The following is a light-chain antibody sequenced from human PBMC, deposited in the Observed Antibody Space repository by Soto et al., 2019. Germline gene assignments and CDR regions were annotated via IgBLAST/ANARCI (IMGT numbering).Light chain of an antibody. Sequence: EIVLTQSPGTLSLSPGERATLSCRSSQSVNSDYLGWFQQKPGQAPRLLIYGASTRATGIPDRFSGSWSGTDCTLTISRLEPEDVAVYYCQQYNSRPLTLGGGTKVDIK. CDR1: QSVNSDY. CDR2: GAS. CDR3: QQYNSRPLT. J-gene: IGKJ4*01. V-gene: IGKV3-20*01.